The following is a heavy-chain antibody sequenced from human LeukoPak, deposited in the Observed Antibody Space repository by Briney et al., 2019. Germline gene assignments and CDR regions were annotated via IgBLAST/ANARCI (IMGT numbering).Heavy chain of an antibody. V-gene: IGHV4-34*01. CDR1: GGSFSGYY. Sequence: SETLSLTCAVYGGSFSGYYWSWIRQPPGKGLEWIGEIHHSGSTNYNPSLKSRVTISVDTSENQFSLKLSSVTAADTAVYYCARGDYDYVWGSYRYPAFDYWGQGTLVTVSS. CDR3: ARGDYDYVWGSYRYPAFDY. J-gene: IGHJ4*02. CDR2: IHHSGST. D-gene: IGHD3-16*02.